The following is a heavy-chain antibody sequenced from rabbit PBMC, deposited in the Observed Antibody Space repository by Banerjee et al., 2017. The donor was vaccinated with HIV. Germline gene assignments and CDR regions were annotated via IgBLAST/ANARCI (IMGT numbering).Heavy chain of an antibody. V-gene: IGHV1S45*01. CDR2: IDTGFGGTT. CDR1: GFSFSVSYY. J-gene: IGHJ4*01. Sequence: QEQLEESGGGLVQPEGSLTLACTASGFSFSVSYYMCWVRQAPGKGLEWIACIDTGFGGTTYYASWAKGRFTISKTSSTTVTLQMTSLTAADTATYFCATYVDYDGDFDLWGQGTLVTVS. D-gene: IGHD2-1*01. CDR3: ATYVDYDGDFDL.